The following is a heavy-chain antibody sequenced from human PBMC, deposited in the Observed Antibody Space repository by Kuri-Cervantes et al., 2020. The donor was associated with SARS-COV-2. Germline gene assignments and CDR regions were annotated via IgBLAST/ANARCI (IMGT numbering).Heavy chain of an antibody. CDR1: GFSLSTSGMR. V-gene: IGHV2-70*04. CDR3: VRIRAATVIADY. Sequence: SGPTLVKPTQTLTLTCTFSGFSLSTSGMRASWIRQPPGKALEWLARIDWDDDKYYKTSLTTRLSISKGTSKDQVVLTMTNMDPVDTATYYCVRIRAATVIADYWGQGTLVTVSS. J-gene: IGHJ4*02. CDR2: IDWDDDK. D-gene: IGHD2-21*01.